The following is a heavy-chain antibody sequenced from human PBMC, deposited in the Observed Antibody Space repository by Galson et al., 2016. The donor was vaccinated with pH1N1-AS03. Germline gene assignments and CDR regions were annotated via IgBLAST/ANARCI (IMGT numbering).Heavy chain of an antibody. Sequence: SVKVSCKVSGYSLSDLSIHWVRQAPGRGLEWMGGFDLEEDEILYAQKFQGRVTMTEDTSTNTAYMEVSRLRSEDTAIYYCAKYSDSVEAFDIWGQGTMVTVSS. CDR3: AKYSDSVEAFDI. J-gene: IGHJ3*02. V-gene: IGHV1-24*01. D-gene: IGHD4-11*01. CDR2: FDLEEDEI. CDR1: GYSLSDLS.